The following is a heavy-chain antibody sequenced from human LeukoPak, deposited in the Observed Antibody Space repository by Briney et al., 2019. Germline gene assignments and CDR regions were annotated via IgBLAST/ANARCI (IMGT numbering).Heavy chain of an antibody. Sequence: ASVKVSCKASGYTFTSYGISWVRQAPGQGLEWMGWISAYNGNTNYAQKLQGRVTMTTDTSTSTAYMELRSLRSDDTAMYYCARDDLGYCSSTSCYGGRGWFDPWGQGTLVTVSS. CDR2: ISAYNGNT. V-gene: IGHV1-18*01. CDR1: GYTFTSYG. D-gene: IGHD2-2*01. J-gene: IGHJ5*02. CDR3: ARDDLGYCSSTSCYGGRGWFDP.